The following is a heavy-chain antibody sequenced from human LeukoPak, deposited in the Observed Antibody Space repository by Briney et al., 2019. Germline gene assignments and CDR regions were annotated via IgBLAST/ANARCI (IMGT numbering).Heavy chain of an antibody. D-gene: IGHD3-22*01. CDR3: ARDFPGHYYDSSGFRRANDAFDI. CDR2: INAGNGNT. J-gene: IGHJ3*02. CDR1: GYTFTSYA. Sequence: ASVKVSCKASGYTFTSYAMHWVRQAPGQRLEWMGWINAGNGNTKYSQKFQGRVTITADESTSTAYMELSSLRSEDTAVYYCARDFPGHYYDSSGFRRANDAFDIWGQGTMVTVSS. V-gene: IGHV1-3*01.